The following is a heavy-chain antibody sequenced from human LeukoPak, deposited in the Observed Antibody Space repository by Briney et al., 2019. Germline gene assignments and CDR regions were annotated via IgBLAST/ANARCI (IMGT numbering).Heavy chain of an antibody. Sequence: MPSETLSLTCTVSGASISSYYWSWIRQPPGKGLEWIGDIYYSGSIKYNPSLKSRVTMSEDTSKNQFSLKLSSVTAAGTAIYYCARENPSGYYNRPIDYWGQGTLVTVSS. CDR1: GASISSYY. V-gene: IGHV4-59*01. J-gene: IGHJ4*02. D-gene: IGHD3-22*01. CDR2: IYYSGSI. CDR3: ARENPSGYYNRPIDY.